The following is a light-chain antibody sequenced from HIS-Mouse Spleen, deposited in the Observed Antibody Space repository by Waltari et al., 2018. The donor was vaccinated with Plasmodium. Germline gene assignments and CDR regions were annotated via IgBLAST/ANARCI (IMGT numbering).Light chain of an antibody. CDR3: QAWDSSTVV. CDR1: KLGDKY. CDR2: QDS. V-gene: IGLV3-1*01. J-gene: IGLJ2*01. Sequence: SYWLTQPPSVSVSSGQTASLPRFGNKLGDKYACWYQQKPGQSPVLVIYQDSKRPSGIPERFSGSNSGNTATLTISGTQAMDEADYYCQAWDSSTVVFGGGTKLTVL.